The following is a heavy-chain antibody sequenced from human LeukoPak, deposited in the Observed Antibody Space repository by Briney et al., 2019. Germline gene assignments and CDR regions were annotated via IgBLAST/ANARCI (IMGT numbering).Heavy chain of an antibody. V-gene: IGHV3-74*01. Sequence: GGSLRLSCAASGLPFSSYWMHWVRQAPGKGLVWVSRINGDGSSTNYADSVRGRFTISRDNAKNTLYLQMNSLRAEDTAVYYCARVTDSSSWVIAYWGQGTLVTVSS. CDR1: GLPFSSYW. J-gene: IGHJ4*02. CDR3: ARVTDSSSWVIAY. CDR2: INGDGSST. D-gene: IGHD6-13*01.